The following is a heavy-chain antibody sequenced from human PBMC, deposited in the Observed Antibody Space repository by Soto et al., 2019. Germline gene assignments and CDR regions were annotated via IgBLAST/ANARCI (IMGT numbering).Heavy chain of an antibody. CDR3: ARDLEYSSYESHFDI. CDR2: IKPSGGST. CDR1: GYTFTSYY. V-gene: IGHV1-46*01. D-gene: IGHD5-12*01. Sequence: GASVKVSCKASGYTFTSYYMHWVRQAPGQGLEWMGIIKPSGGSTSYAQKFQGRVTMTTDTSTSTAYMELRSLRSDDTAVYYCARDLEYSSYESHFDIWGQGTMVT. J-gene: IGHJ3*02.